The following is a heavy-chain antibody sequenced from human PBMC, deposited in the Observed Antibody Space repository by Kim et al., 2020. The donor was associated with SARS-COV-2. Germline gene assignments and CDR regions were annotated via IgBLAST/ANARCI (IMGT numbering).Heavy chain of an antibody. D-gene: IGHD3-22*01. CDR3: AKSADYYDSSGYNWFDP. CDR2: ISWNSGSI. Sequence: GGSLRLSCAASGFTFDDYAMHWVRQAPGKGLEWVSGISWNSGSIGYADSVKGRFTISRDNAKNSLYLQMNSLRAEDTALYYCAKSADYYDSSGYNWFDPWGQGTLVTVSS. J-gene: IGHJ5*02. CDR1: GFTFDDYA. V-gene: IGHV3-9*01.